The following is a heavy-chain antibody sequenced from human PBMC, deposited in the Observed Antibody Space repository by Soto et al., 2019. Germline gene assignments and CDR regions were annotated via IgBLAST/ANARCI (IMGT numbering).Heavy chain of an antibody. CDR2: IYHSGST. D-gene: IGHD3-9*01. CDR1: GFSISSGYY. V-gene: IGHV4-38-2*01. J-gene: IGHJ4*02. CDR3: ARRPYGTDWTGYFDQ. Sequence: SETLSLTCDVSGFSISSGYYWGWIRQPPGKGLEWIGSIYHSGSTYYNPSLKGRVTISVDTSKNQFSLKLSSVTAADTAVYYCARRPYGTDWTGYFDQWGQGTLVTVSS.